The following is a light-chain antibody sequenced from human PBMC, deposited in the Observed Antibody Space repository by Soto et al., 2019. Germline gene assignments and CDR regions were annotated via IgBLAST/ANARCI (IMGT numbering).Light chain of an antibody. Sequence: EIVLTQSPGTLSLSPGERATLSCRASQSVSSSYLAWYQQKPGQAPRLLIYAASSRATGIPDRFSGSGSGTDFTLTISRLEPEDFALYYCQQYVTSAITFGQGTRLEIK. CDR2: AAS. V-gene: IGKV3-20*01. J-gene: IGKJ5*01. CDR3: QQYVTSAIT. CDR1: QSVSSSY.